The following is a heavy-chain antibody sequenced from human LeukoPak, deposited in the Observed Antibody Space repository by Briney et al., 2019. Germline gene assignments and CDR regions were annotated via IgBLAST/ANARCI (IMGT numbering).Heavy chain of an antibody. CDR1: GGSISPYY. Sequence: PSETLSLTCTVSGGSISPYYWSWIRQPPGKGLEWIGYIYYSGSTNYNPSLKSRVTISVDTSKNQFSLKLSSVTAADTAVYYCARGPPPHYYGSAYMDVWGKGTTVTVSS. D-gene: IGHD3-10*01. J-gene: IGHJ6*03. CDR3: ARGPPPHYYGSAYMDV. CDR2: IYYSGST. V-gene: IGHV4-59*01.